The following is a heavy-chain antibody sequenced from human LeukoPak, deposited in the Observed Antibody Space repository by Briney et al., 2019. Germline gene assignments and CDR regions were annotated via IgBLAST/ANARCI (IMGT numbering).Heavy chain of an antibody. CDR1: GGSFSSYY. D-gene: IGHD6-13*01. CDR2: INHSGST. Sequence: SEPLPITCAVSGGSFSSYYWSSLRQSPRQGPDQIAAINHSGSTNYNPSLKSRVTISVDTSKNQFSLKLSSVTAADTAVYYCARGLLGSSSWHGDWFDPWGQGTLVTVSS. CDR3: ARGLLGSSSWHGDWFDP. V-gene: IGHV4-34*01. J-gene: IGHJ5*02.